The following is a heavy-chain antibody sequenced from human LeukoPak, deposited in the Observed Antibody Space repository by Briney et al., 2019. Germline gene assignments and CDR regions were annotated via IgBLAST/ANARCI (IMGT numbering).Heavy chain of an antibody. CDR1: GGSISSGGYY. CDR3: ANPTWPNKPVVVAATPAGY. J-gene: IGHJ4*02. D-gene: IGHD2-15*01. Sequence: PSQTLSLTCTVSGGSISSGGYYWSWIRQHPGKGLEWIGYIYYSGSTYYNLSLKSRVTISVDTSKNQFSLKLSSVTAADTAVYYCANPTWPNKPVVVAATPAGYWGQGTLVTVSS. CDR2: IYYSGST. V-gene: IGHV4-31*03.